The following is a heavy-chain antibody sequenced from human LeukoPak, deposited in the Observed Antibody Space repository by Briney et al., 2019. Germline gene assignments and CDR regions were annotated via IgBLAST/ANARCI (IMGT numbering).Heavy chain of an antibody. J-gene: IGHJ4*02. CDR1: GGSITSYH. D-gene: IGHD3-10*01. V-gene: IGHV4-59*01. CDR2: IYHSGST. Sequence: PSETLSLTCTVSGGSITSYHWSWIRQPPGKGLEWIGYIYHSGSTNYNPSLKSRVTISVDTSKNQFSLNLNSVTAADTAVYYCARVVGGPVDYWGQGTLVTVSS. CDR3: ARVVGGPVDY.